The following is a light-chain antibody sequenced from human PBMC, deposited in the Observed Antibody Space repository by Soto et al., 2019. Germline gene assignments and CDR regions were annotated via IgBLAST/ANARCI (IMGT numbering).Light chain of an antibody. Sequence: EIVLTQSPATLSLSPGERATLSCRASQSVSRSYLAWYQQKPGQAPRLLIYGASSRATGIPDRFSGGGSGTDFTLTISRLEPEDFAVYYCQQYGTSPLLTFGGGTKVDIK. CDR1: QSVSRSY. CDR2: GAS. J-gene: IGKJ4*01. V-gene: IGKV3-20*01. CDR3: QQYGTSPLLT.